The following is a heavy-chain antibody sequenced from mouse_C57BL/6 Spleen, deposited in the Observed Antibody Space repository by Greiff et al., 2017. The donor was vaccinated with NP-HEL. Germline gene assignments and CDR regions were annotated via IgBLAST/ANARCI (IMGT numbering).Heavy chain of an antibody. CDR2: ISYDGSN. Sequence: EVKLMESGPGLVKPSQSLSLTCSVTGYSITSGYYWNWIRQFPGNKLEWMGYISYDGSNNYNPSLKNRISITRDTSKNQFFLKLNSVTTEDTATYYCAREEDYDYDGGAMDYWGQGTSVTVSS. D-gene: IGHD2-4*01. CDR3: AREEDYDYDGGAMDY. J-gene: IGHJ4*01. V-gene: IGHV3-6*01. CDR1: GYSITSGYY.